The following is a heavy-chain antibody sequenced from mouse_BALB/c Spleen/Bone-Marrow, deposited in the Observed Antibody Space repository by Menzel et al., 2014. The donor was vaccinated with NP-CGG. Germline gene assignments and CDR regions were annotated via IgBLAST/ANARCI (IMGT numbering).Heavy chain of an antibody. CDR2: IWAGGST. D-gene: IGHD1-1*01. J-gene: IGHJ4*01. CDR3: ARGSYYEGAMDY. Sequence: VKLVESGPGLVAPSQSLSITCTVSGFSLTSYGVHWVRQPPGKVLEWLGVIWAGGSTNYNSDLMSRLSISKDNSKSQVFLKMNSLQTDDTAMYYCARGSYYEGAMDYWGQGTSVTVSS. V-gene: IGHV2-9*02. CDR1: GFSLTSYG.